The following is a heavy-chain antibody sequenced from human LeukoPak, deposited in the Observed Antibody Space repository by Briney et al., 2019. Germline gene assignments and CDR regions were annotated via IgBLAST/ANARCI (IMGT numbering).Heavy chain of an antibody. V-gene: IGHV4-38-2*01. CDR1: GYSISSGYY. D-gene: IGHD3-9*01. CDR3: ARRLGNAFDI. Sequence: SETLSLTCAVSGYSISSGYYWGWIRQPPGKGLESIGSIYHSGSTYYNPSLKSRVTISVDTSKNQFSLKLSSVTAADTAVYYCARRLGNAFDIWGQGTMVTVSS. CDR2: IYHSGST. J-gene: IGHJ3*02.